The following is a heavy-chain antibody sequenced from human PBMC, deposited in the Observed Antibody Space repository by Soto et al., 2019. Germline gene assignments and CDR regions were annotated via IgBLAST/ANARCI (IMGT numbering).Heavy chain of an antibody. CDR3: ARASRFSGPDAFDI. Sequence: EVQLVESGGGLVQPGGSLRLSCAASGFTVSSNYMSWVRQAPGKGLEWVSVIYSGGSTYYADSVKGRFTISRDNSKNTLSLQMNSLSAEDTAVYYCARASRFSGPDAFDIWGQGTMVTVSS. CDR2: IYSGGST. D-gene: IGHD3-10*01. V-gene: IGHV3-66*01. CDR1: GFTVSSNY. J-gene: IGHJ3*02.